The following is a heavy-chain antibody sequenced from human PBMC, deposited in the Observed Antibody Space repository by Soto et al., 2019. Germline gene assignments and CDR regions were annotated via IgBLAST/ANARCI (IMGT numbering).Heavy chain of an antibody. Sequence: QVQLQQWGAGLLKPSETLSLTCAVYGGSFSGYYWSWIRQPPGKGLEWIGEINHSGSTNYNPSFTIRVTIPVNPSKNQSSLKGTSVPPAATAVYCCARGKAQWERLRRFADWGQGTLVTVPS. CDR3: ARGKAQWERLRRFAD. V-gene: IGHV4-34*01. CDR1: GGSFSGYY. J-gene: IGHJ4*02. D-gene: IGHD1-1*01. CDR2: INHSGST.